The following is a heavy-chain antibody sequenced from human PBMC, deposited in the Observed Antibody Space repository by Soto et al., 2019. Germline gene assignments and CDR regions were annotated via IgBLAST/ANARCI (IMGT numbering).Heavy chain of an antibody. D-gene: IGHD3-10*01. V-gene: IGHV1-69*08. CDR3: ASEEMEKITLRWFDT. J-gene: IGHJ5*01. Sequence: VQLVQSGAQVKKPGSSVKVSCKASGGTFRSYTISWVRKAPGQGLEWMGSIIPIRGKANDAQKLQGRDTITAHKSASTTYMELSSLRSEDTAADYCASEEMEKITLRWFDTWGHGTLVTVSA. CDR2: IIPIRGKA. CDR1: GGTFRSYT.